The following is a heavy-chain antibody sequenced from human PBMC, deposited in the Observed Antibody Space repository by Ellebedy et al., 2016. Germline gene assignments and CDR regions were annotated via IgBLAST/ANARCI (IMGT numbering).Heavy chain of an antibody. J-gene: IGHJ4*02. CDR2: IIPMFATA. D-gene: IGHD5-18*01. CDR1: GGTFSSYA. CDR3: ASCGYSYGSRKTFDY. Sequence: ASVKVSCKASGGTFSSYAISWVRQAPGQGLEWMGGIIPMFATANYAQKFQGRVTITADESTSTAYMELSSLRSEDTAVYYCASCGYSYGSRKTFDYWGQGTLVTVSS. V-gene: IGHV1-69*13.